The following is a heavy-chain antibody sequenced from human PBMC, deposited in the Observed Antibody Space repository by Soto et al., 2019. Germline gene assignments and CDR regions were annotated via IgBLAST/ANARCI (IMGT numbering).Heavy chain of an antibody. D-gene: IGHD2-15*01. CDR3: EGKAPDCSCSTITCYFDY. CDR2: INSDGSTT. Sequence: EVQLVESGGGLVQPGGSLRLSCAASGFTFSSYWMHWVRQAPGKGLVWVSRINSDGSTTTYAVSVKGRFTISRDNANNTLDLKVNSLSAEDTDVYYFEGKAPDCSCSTITCYFDYWCLDTLLTVSS. J-gene: IGHJ4*02. V-gene: IGHV3-74*01. CDR1: GFTFSSYW.